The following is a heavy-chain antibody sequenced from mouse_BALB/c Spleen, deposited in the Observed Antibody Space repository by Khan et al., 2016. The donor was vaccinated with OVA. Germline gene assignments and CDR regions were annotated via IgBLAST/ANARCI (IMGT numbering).Heavy chain of an antibody. Sequence: VQLKESGGGLVQPGGSMKLSCAGSGFTFSNYWMNWVRQSPEKGLEWIAEIKLKSDNYATHYAESVKGRFTISRDDSKNSVYLQMNNLRPEDTGIHYCTYLGQGYWGRGTLFTVSA. V-gene: IGHV6-6*02. CDR2: IKLKSDNYAT. J-gene: IGHJ3*01. CDR3: TYLGQGY. D-gene: IGHD3-3*01. CDR1: GFTFSNYW.